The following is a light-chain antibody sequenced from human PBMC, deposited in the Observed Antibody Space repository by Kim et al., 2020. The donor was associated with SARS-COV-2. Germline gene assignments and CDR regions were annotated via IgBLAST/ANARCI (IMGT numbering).Light chain of an antibody. Sequence: EIVLTQSPGTLSLSPGERATLSCRASENVANNYLAWYQQRPGQPPRLLIYGASTRATGIPDRFSGGGSGTGLTLTISRLEPEDFAVYYCQQYADSPTFGQGTKVDIK. CDR3: QQYADSPT. CDR1: ENVANNY. V-gene: IGKV3-20*01. CDR2: GAS. J-gene: IGKJ1*01.